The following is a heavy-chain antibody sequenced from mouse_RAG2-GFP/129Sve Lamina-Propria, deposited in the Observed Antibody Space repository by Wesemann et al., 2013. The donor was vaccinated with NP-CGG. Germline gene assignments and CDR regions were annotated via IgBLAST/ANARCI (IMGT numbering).Heavy chain of an antibody. Sequence: EVQLQQSGPELVKPGDSVKMSCKASGYTFTDYYMDWVKQSHGKSLEWIGYIYPNNGGTSYNQKFKGKATLTVDKSSSTAYMELHSLTSEDSAVYYCARGYYSNYYAMDYWGQGTSVTVSS. J-gene: IGHJ4*01. CDR1: GYTFTDYY. D-gene: IGHD2-5*01. CDR2: IYPNNGGT. CDR3: ARGYYSNYYAMDY. V-gene: IGHV1-34*02.